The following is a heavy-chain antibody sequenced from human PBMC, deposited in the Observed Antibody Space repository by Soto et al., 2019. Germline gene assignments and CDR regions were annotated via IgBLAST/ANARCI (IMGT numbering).Heavy chain of an antibody. CDR3: ARDWNFGNYGLDV. CDR1: GGSVSSDRYY. Sequence: SGTLSLTXTVSGGSVSSDRYYWSWIRQPPGKGLEWIGYIYYSGRTDYNPSLKSRVTISLDTSKNQFPLKLSSVTAADTAVYYCARDWNFGNYGLDVWGQGTSVTVSS. D-gene: IGHD1-7*01. J-gene: IGHJ6*02. V-gene: IGHV4-61*01. CDR2: IYYSGRT.